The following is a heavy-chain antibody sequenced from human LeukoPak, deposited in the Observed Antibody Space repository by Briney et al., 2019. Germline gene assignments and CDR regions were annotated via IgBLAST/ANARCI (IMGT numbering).Heavy chain of an antibody. V-gene: IGHV1-2*02. D-gene: IGHD1-1*01. CDR2: INPHNGGK. J-gene: IGHJ4*02. CDR3: ASYASGYNWLKV. Sequence: ASVKVSCKTSGYTFTGYYVHWVRQAPGQGLQWMGWINPHNGGKDYAQKFQGRVTMTRDTSINTAYMGLIRLKSDDTAVYYCASYASGYNWLKVWGQGTLVTVSS. CDR1: GYTFTGYY.